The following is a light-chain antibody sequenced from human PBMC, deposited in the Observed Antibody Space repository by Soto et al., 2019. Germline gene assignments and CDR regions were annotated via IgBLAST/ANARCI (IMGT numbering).Light chain of an antibody. J-gene: IGLJ1*01. CDR2: DDN. Sequence: QSALTQPASVSGSPGQSITISCTGTSSDVGAYNFVSWYQFHPGRAPKLIIYDDNKRPSGIPDRFSGSKSGTSATLGITGFQTGDEADYYCGSWDSSLSAYVFGTGTQLTVL. V-gene: IGLV1-51*01. CDR1: SSDVGAYNF. CDR3: GSWDSSLSAYV.